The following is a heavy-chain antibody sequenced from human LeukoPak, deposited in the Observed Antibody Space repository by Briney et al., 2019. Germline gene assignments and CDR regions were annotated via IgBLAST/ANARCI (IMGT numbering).Heavy chain of an antibody. CDR1: GGSFSGYY. D-gene: IGHD3-10*01. J-gene: IGHJ6*02. CDR3: ARAPRRSNYYGSGSYYYYYGMDV. Sequence: SETLSLTCAVYGGSFSGYYWSWIRQPPGKGLEWIGEINHSGSTNYNPSLKSRVTISVDTSKNQFSLKLSSVTAADTAVYYCARAPRRSNYYGSGSYYYYYGMDVWGQGTTVTVSS. V-gene: IGHV4-34*01. CDR2: INHSGST.